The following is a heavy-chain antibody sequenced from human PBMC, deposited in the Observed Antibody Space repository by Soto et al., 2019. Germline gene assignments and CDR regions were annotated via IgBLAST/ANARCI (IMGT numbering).Heavy chain of an antibody. Sequence: QVQLVQSGAEVKKPGASVKVSCRTSGYTFSGFYIHWVRQAPGQGLESMGWIYPDSGGTDYAQKFQGRVTMTRDTAISTAYRELSRLRSDDTAVYYCRVTGVSEVDYWGQGTLVTVSS. V-gene: IGHV1-2*02. D-gene: IGHD2-8*01. CDR3: RVTGVSEVDY. CDR1: GYTFSGFY. CDR2: IYPDSGGT. J-gene: IGHJ4*02.